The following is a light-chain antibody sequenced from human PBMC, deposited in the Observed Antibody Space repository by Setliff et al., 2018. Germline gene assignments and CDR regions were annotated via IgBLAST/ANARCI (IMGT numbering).Light chain of an antibody. J-gene: IGLJ1*01. CDR1: SSDVGGYNY. Sequence: QSVLTQPRSVSGSPGQSVTISCTGTSSDVGGYNYVSWYQQHPGKAPKVMIYDVSKRPSGVPDRFSGSKSGNTAPLTISGLQAEDEAEYYCCSYAGSYTYVFGTGTKVTVL. V-gene: IGLV2-11*01. CDR2: DVS. CDR3: CSYAGSYTYV.